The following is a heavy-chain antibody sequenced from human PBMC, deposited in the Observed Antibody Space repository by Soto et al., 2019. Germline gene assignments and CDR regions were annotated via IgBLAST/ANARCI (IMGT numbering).Heavy chain of an antibody. CDR3: ARDLHGAIYDSSGYYPHSPTSPPHY. V-gene: IGHV1-3*04. J-gene: IGHJ4*02. CDR1: GYTFNSFN. Sequence: GASVKVSCKAFGYTFNSFNMHWVRQAPGQRLEWMGWINTGNGNTKYSEKFQGRVSITSDTSASTAYMELSSLRSEDTAVYYCARDLHGAIYDSSGYYPHSPTSPPHYWGQGTLVTVSS. D-gene: IGHD3-22*01. CDR2: INTGNGNT.